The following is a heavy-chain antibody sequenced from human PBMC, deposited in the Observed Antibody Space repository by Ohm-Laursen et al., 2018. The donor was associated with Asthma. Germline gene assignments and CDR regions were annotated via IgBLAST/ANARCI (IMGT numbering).Heavy chain of an antibody. V-gene: IGHV3-72*01. CDR2: IRNKANSYTT. J-gene: IGHJ5*02. CDR1: GFTFRSYA. D-gene: IGHD3-22*01. CDR3: ARDQWGPGYYYDSSGFLNWFDP. Sequence: SLRLSCAASGFTFRSYAMHWVRQAPGKGLEWVGRIRNKANSYTTEYAASVKGRFTISRDDSKNSLYLQMNSLKTEDTAVYYCARDQWGPGYYYDSSGFLNWFDPWGQGTLVTVSS.